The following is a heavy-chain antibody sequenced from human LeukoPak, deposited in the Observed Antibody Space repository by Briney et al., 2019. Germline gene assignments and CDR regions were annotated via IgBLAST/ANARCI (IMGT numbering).Heavy chain of an antibody. V-gene: IGHV3-21*01. Sequence: GGSLRLSCAASGFTFSRYSMNWVRQAPGKGLEWVSSISSSSSYIYYADSVKGRFTISRDNAKNSLYLQMNSLRAEDTAVYYCARDDYVVVVTATYYFDYWAREPWSPSPQ. CDR1: GFTFSRYS. CDR2: ISSSSSYI. J-gene: IGHJ4*02. CDR3: ARDDYVVVVTATYYFDY. D-gene: IGHD2-15*01.